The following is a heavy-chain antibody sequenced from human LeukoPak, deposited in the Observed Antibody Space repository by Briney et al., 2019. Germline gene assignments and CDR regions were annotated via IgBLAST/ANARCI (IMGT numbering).Heavy chain of an antibody. CDR1: GFTFSNYW. J-gene: IGHJ4*02. CDR3: ARVRSY. V-gene: IGHV3-7*01. D-gene: IGHD3-10*01. Sequence: GGSLRLSCAASGFTFSNYWMNWVRQAPGKGLEWVANIKQDGSEKYYVDSVKGRFTISRDNAKNSLYLQMNSLRAEDTGVYYCARVRSYWGQGTLVTVSS. CDR2: IKQDGSEK.